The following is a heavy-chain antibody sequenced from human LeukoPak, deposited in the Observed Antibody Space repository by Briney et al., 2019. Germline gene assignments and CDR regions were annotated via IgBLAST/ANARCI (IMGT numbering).Heavy chain of an antibody. CDR2: IYYSGVT. J-gene: IGHJ5*02. CDR3: ARDQVGHEWFDP. CDR1: GASVTTFY. V-gene: IGHV4-59*02. Sequence: SETLSLTCTVSGASVTTFYWSWFRQPPGKGLEWIGYIYYSGVTNYNPSLKSRVTMSVDTSKNQFSLKVTSVTAADTAIYYCARDQVGHEWFDPWGQGILVTVSS. D-gene: IGHD2-2*01.